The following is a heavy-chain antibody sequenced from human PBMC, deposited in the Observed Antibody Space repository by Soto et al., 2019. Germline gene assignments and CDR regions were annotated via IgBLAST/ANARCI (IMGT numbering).Heavy chain of an antibody. Sequence: SETLSLTCAVSGGSISSGGYSWSWIRQPPGKGLEWIGYIYHSGSTNYNPSLKSRVTISVDTSKNQFSLKLSSVTAADTAVYYCARGRRYYDSSGYCFDYWGQGTLVTVSS. CDR2: IYHSGST. CDR3: ARGRRYYDSSGYCFDY. V-gene: IGHV4-30-2*01. CDR1: GGSISSGGYS. D-gene: IGHD3-22*01. J-gene: IGHJ4*02.